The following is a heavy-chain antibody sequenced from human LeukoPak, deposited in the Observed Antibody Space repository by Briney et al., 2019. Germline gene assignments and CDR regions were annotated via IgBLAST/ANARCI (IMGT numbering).Heavy chain of an antibody. Sequence: GGSLRLFCAASGFTFSDYYMSWIRQAPGKGLEWVSYISSSGSTIYYADSVKGRFTISRDNAKNSLYLQMNSLRAEDTAVYYCARDAQYYYGSEEGMDVWGQGTTVTVSS. CDR1: GFTFSDYY. D-gene: IGHD3-10*01. CDR3: ARDAQYYYGSEEGMDV. CDR2: ISSSGSTI. J-gene: IGHJ6*02. V-gene: IGHV3-11*01.